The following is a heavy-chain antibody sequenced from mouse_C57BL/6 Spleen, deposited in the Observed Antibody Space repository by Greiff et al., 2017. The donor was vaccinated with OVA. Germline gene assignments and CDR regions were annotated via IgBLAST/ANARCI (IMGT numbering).Heavy chain of an antibody. Sequence: DVQLVESGGGLVQPGGSLKLSCAASGFTFSDYYMYWVRQTPEKRLEWVAYISNGGGSTYYPDTVKGRFTISRDNAKNTLYLQMSRLKSEDTAMYYCARKGEGYGSSLYYFDYWGQGTTLTVSS. V-gene: IGHV5-12*01. J-gene: IGHJ2*01. D-gene: IGHD1-1*01. CDR2: ISNGGGST. CDR1: GFTFSDYY. CDR3: ARKGEGYGSSLYYFDY.